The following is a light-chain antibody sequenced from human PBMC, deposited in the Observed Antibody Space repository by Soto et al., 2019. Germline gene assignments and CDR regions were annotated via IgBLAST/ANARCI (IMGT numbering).Light chain of an antibody. V-gene: IGLV2-14*01. CDR2: DVS. Sequence: QSALTQPASVSGSPGQPITISCTGTTSDVGGYNYVSWYQQYPGKAPKLIIYDVSHRPSGVSNRFSGSKSGNTASLTISGLQAEDEADYYCSSYTSTNKGVFGGGTKVTVL. CDR1: TSDVGGYNY. J-gene: IGLJ2*01. CDR3: SSYTSTNKGV.